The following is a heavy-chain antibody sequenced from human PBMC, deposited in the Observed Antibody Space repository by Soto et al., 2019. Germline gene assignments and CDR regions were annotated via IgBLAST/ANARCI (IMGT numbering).Heavy chain of an antibody. D-gene: IGHD2-15*01. Sequence: QLQLQESGPGLVKPSETLSLTCTVSGGSISSSSYYWGWIRQPPGKGLEWIGSIYYSGSTYYNPSLKSRVTISVDTSKNQFSLKLSSVTAADTAVYYCARRCSGGSCYLAYNWFDPWGQGTLVTVSS. CDR3: ARRCSGGSCYLAYNWFDP. CDR2: IYYSGST. J-gene: IGHJ5*02. CDR1: GGSISSSSYY. V-gene: IGHV4-39*01.